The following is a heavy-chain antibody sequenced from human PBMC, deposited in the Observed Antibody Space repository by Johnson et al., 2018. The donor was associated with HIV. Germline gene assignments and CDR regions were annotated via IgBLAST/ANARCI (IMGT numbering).Heavy chain of an antibody. CDR1: GFTFSSYG. CDR2: IRYDGSNT. Sequence: QMLLVESGGGVVQPVGSLRLSCAASGFTFSSYGMHWVRQAPGKGLEWVAFIRYDGSNTYYGDPMKGRLTISRDNSKNPLFLQMNSLGAEDTAVYFCANEPAVGYSGSFAGGFYIWGQGTMVTVSS. V-gene: IGHV3-30*02. D-gene: IGHD1-26*01. J-gene: IGHJ3*02. CDR3: ANEPAVGYSGSFAGGFYI.